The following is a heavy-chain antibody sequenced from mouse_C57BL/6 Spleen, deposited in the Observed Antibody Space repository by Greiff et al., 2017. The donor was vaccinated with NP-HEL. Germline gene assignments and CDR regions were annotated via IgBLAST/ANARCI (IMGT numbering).Heavy chain of an antibody. V-gene: IGHV1-39*01. J-gene: IGHJ4*01. CDR2: INPNYGTT. Sequence: EVKLMESGPELVKPGASVKISCKASGYSFTDYNMNWVKQSNGKSLEWIGVINPNYGTTSYNQKFKGKATLTVDQSSSTAYMQLNSLTSEDSAVYYCARSEYSNYGYAMDYWGQGTSVTVSS. D-gene: IGHD2-5*01. CDR1: GYSFTDYN. CDR3: ARSEYSNYGYAMDY.